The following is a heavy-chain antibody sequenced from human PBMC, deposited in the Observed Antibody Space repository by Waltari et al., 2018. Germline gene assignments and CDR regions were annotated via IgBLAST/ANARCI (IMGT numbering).Heavy chain of an antibody. Sequence: EVQLVESGGGLVQPGGSLRLYCVASGFTFPSHHMHWVRQAPGKGLVWVSRINTDGKTINYANSVKGRFTMSRDNAKSTVYLQMNSLRDEDTAVYFCVRDVGAPDWSLDLWGRGSLVTVSS. CDR3: VRDVGAPDWSLDL. CDR1: GFTFPSHH. D-gene: IGHD3-16*01. J-gene: IGHJ2*01. V-gene: IGHV3-74*01. CDR2: INTDGKTI.